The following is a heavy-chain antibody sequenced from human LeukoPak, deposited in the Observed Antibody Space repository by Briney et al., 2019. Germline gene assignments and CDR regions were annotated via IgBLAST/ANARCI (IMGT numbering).Heavy chain of an antibody. D-gene: IGHD3-10*01. V-gene: IGHV3-23*01. CDR3: AKDRSGGYFYYYYYMDV. CDR2: ISGSGTNT. Sequence: GGSLRLSCAASGFTFSSYWMHWVRQAPGKGLEWVSGISGSGTNTYYADSVKGRFTISRDNSKNTLYLQMNSLRAEDTAVYYCAKDRSGGYFYYYYYMDVWGKGTTVTISS. CDR1: GFTFSSYW. J-gene: IGHJ6*03.